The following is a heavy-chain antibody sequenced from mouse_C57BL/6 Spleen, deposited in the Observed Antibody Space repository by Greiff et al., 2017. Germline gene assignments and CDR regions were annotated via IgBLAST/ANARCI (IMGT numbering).Heavy chain of an antibody. V-gene: IGHV5-17*01. CDR2: ISSGSSTI. J-gene: IGHJ2*01. CDR1: GFTFSDYG. Sequence: EVQRVESGGGLVKPGGSLKLSCAASGFTFSDYGMHWVRQAPEKGLEWVAYISSGSSTIYYADTVKGRFTFTRDNAKNTLYLQMTSLRSEDTAMYYCARPGRITTVVDYWGQGTTRTVSS. CDR3: ARPGRITTVVDY. D-gene: IGHD1-1*01.